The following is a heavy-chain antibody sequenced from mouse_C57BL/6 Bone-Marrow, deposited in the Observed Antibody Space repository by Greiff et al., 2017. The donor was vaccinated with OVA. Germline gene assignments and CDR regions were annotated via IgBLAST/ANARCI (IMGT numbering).Heavy chain of an antibody. CDR3: TRLLDAMDY. V-gene: IGHV5-9-1*02. CDR1: GFTFSSYA. CDR2: ISSGGDYI. D-gene: IGHD2-1*01. J-gene: IGHJ4*01. Sequence: EVKLQESGEGLVKPGGSLKLSCAASGFTFSSYAMSWVRQTPEKRLGWVAYISSGGDYIYYADTVKGRFTISRDNARNTLYLQMSSLKSEDTAMYYCTRLLDAMDYWGQGTSVTVSS.